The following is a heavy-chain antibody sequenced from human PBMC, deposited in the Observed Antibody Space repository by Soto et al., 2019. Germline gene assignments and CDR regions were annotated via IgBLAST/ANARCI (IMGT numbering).Heavy chain of an antibody. D-gene: IGHD2-2*01. Sequence: QVQLVQSGAEVKKPGSSVKVSCKASGGTFSSYAISWVRQAPGQGLEWMGGIIPIFGTANYAQKFQGRVKIPADESTSTAYMELSSLRSEDTAVYYCARGGDIVVVPAALYGGGYYYYGMDVWGQGTTVTVSS. CDR2: IIPIFGTA. V-gene: IGHV1-69*01. CDR3: ARGGDIVVVPAALYGGGYYYYGMDV. J-gene: IGHJ6*02. CDR1: GGTFSSYA.